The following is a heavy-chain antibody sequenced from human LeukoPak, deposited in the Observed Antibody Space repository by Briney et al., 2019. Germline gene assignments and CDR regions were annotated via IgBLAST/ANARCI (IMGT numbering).Heavy chain of an antibody. D-gene: IGHD6-19*01. CDR2: ISGSGGST. CDR3: ARQQWSKGAFDI. Sequence: PGGSLRLSCAASGFIFGSYAMTWVRQAPGKGLEWVSAISGSGGSTYYADSVKGRFTISRDNAKNSLYLQMNSLRAEDTAVYYCARQQWSKGAFDIWGQGTMVTVSS. J-gene: IGHJ3*02. V-gene: IGHV3-23*01. CDR1: GFIFGSYA.